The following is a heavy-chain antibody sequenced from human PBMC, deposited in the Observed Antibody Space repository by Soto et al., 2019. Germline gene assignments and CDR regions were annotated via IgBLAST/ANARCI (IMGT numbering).Heavy chain of an antibody. Sequence: PGGSLRLSCAASGFTFSSYAMSWVRQAPGKGLEWVSAISGSGGSTYYADSVKGRFTISRDNSKNTLYLQMNSLRAEDTAVYYCEVTPGNYYGSGRNFDYWGQGTLVTVSS. CDR3: EVTPGNYYGSGRNFDY. J-gene: IGHJ4*02. V-gene: IGHV3-23*01. D-gene: IGHD3-10*01. CDR1: GFTFSSYA. CDR2: ISGSGGST.